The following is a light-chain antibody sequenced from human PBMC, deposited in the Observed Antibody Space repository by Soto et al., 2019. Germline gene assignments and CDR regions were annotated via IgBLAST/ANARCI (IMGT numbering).Light chain of an antibody. CDR2: KAS. J-gene: IGKJ4*01. V-gene: IGKV1-5*03. Sequence: DIQMTQSPSTLSASVGDRVTITCRASQSISSWLAWYQQKPGKAPKLLIYKASSLEGGVPSRFSGSGSGTDFTLTISSLQPDDFATYYCQQANTFPPIFGGGTKVDIK. CDR3: QQANTFPPI. CDR1: QSISSW.